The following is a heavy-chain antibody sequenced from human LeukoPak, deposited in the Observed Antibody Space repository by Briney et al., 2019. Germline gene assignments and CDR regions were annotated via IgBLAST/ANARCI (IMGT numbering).Heavy chain of an antibody. CDR3: ARGIAAAVGHDAFDI. CDR1: GFTFSDYY. CDR2: ISSSGSTI. V-gene: IGHV3-11*04. D-gene: IGHD6-13*01. J-gene: IGHJ3*02. Sequence: GGSLRLSCAASGFTFSDYYMSWIRQAPGKGLEWVSYISSSGSTIYYADTVKGRFTISRDNDKNSLYLQMNSLRAEDTAVYYCARGIAAAVGHDAFDIWGQGTMVTVSS.